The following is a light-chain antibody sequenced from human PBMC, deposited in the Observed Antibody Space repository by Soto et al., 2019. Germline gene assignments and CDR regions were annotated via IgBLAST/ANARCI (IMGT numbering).Light chain of an antibody. CDR3: QQSYSTLLIT. CDR1: QAINTY. Sequence: DIQMTPSPSFLSASVGDRVTISCRASQAINTYLNWYQQKPGKAPKLLIYGTSDLQNGVPSRFSGGGSGTDVTLSISSLQPEDFATYYCQQSYSTLLITFGQGTRLEV. J-gene: IGKJ5*01. CDR2: GTS. V-gene: IGKV1-39*01.